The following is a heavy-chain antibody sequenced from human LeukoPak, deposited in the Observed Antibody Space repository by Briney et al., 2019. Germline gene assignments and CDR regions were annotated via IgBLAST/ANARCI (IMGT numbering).Heavy chain of an antibody. J-gene: IGHJ5*02. Sequence: SETLSLTCSVSGDSISEYYWSWIRQPPGKGLEWIGYIYVSGNTNYNPSLKSRVTLSLDTSKNQFSLKMTSVTAADTAIYYCARDHGWSGFNWFDPWGRGTLVTVSS. D-gene: IGHD3-3*01. V-gene: IGHV4-59*01. CDR3: ARDHGWSGFNWFDP. CDR2: IYVSGNT. CDR1: GDSISEYY.